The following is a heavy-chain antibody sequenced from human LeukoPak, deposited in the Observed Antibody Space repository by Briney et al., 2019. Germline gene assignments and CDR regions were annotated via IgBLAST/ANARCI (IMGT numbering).Heavy chain of an antibody. V-gene: IGHV4-30-4*01. CDR3: ARHKASRSNWFDP. D-gene: IGHD6-13*01. CDR2: IYYSGST. CDR1: GGSISSGDYY. J-gene: IGHJ5*02. Sequence: PSETLSLTCTVSGGSISSGDYYWSWIRQPPGKGLEWIGYIYYSGSTYYNPSLKSRVTISVDTSKNQFSLKLSSVTAADTAVYYCARHKASRSNWFDPWGQGTLVTVSS.